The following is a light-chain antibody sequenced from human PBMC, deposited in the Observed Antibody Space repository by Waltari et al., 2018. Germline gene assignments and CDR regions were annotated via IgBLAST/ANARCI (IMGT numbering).Light chain of an antibody. J-gene: IGLJ2*01. Sequence: QSVLTQPPSVSGAPGQRVTIACTGSSSNMGAGSHVHWYQQLPGTAPKLLLFGNWYRPSGVPDRFSGSKSGTSASLAIAGLQAEDEAEYYCQSYDNILGGSVFGGGTKLTVL. V-gene: IGLV1-40*01. CDR3: QSYDNILGGSV. CDR2: GNW. CDR1: SSNMGAGSH.